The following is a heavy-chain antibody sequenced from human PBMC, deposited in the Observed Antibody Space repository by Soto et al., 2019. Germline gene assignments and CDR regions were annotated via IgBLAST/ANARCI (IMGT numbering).Heavy chain of an antibody. J-gene: IGHJ6*02. CDR3: ARSPSGFSPPMDV. V-gene: IGHV1-69*12. CDR1: GGAFSSYA. Sequence: QVQLVQSGAEVKKPGSSVKVSCKGSGGAFSSYAISWVRQAPGQGLEWMGGIIPIFGTANYAQKFQGRVTITADESTSTAYMELSSLRSEDTAVYYCARSPSGFSPPMDVWGQATTVTVSS. D-gene: IGHD3-3*01. CDR2: IIPIFGTA.